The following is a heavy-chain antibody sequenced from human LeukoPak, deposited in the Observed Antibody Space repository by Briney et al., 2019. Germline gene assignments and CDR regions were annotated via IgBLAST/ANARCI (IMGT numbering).Heavy chain of an antibody. CDR1: GFTFSNAW. J-gene: IGHJ4*02. V-gene: IGHV3-15*01. CDR2: IKSKTDGGTT. D-gene: IGHD2-2*01. CDR3: TTEVGYCSSTSCYRGWFDY. Sequence: PGGSLRLSCAASGFTFSNAWMNWVRQAPGKGLEWVGRIKSKTDGGTTDYAAPVKGRFTISRDDSKNTLYLQMNSLKTEDTAVYYCTTEVGYCSSTSCYRGWFDYWGQGTLVSVSS.